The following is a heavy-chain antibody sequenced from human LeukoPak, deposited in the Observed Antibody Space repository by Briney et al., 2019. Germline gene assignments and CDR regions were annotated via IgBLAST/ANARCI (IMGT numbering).Heavy chain of an antibody. CDR2: IYPGDSHT. CDR3: ARRGSSGFDF. CDR1: GPSFTSYW. V-gene: IGHV5-51*01. Sequence: HGDSLNIFWNLSGPSFTSYWIGCVRRLPGDCLEWMGIIYPGDSHTKYSPSFHGQVPISADKSISTAYLQWSSLKASDTAIYYCARRGSSGFDFWGQGTLVTVSS. D-gene: IGHD6-13*01. J-gene: IGHJ4*02.